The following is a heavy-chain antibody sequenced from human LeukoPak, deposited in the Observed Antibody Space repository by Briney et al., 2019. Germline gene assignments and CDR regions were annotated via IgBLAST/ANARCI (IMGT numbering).Heavy chain of an antibody. CDR3: GRNGGNYYGMDV. CDR2: IYPNSGGT. Sequence: ASVKVSCKASGYTFTGYYMHWVRQAPGQGLEWMGWIYPNSGGTNSAQKFQGRVTMTRDTSISTAYMELSRLRSDDTAVYYCGRNGGNYYGMDVWGQGTTVTVSS. V-gene: IGHV1-2*02. J-gene: IGHJ6*02. D-gene: IGHD2-8*01. CDR1: GYTFTGYY.